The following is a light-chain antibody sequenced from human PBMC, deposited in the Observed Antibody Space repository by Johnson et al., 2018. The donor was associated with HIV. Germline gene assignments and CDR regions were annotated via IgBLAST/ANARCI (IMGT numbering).Light chain of an antibody. V-gene: IGLV1-51*01. J-gene: IGLJ1*01. CDR2: DNN. CDR3: GTWDNSLSTGAV. Sequence: QSVLTQPPSVSAAPGQKVTISCSGSSSNIGNNYVSWYQQLPGTAPKLLIYDNNKRPSGIPDRFSGSKSGTSATLDIAGLQTGDEADYYCGTWDNSLSTGAVFGTATKVTVL. CDR1: SSNIGNNY.